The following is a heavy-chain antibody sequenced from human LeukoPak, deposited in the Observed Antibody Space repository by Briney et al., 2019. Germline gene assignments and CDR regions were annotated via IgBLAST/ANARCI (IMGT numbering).Heavy chain of an antibody. CDR3: ASLRVSGGYYCYYMDV. J-gene: IGHJ6*03. CDR2: INHSGST. CDR1: GGSFSGYY. Sequence: SETLSLTCAVYGGSFSGYYWSWIRQPPGKGLEWIGEINHSGSTNYNPSLKSRVTISVDTSKNQFSLKLSSVTAADTAVYYCASLRVSGGYYCYYMDVWGKGTTVTVSS. D-gene: IGHD3-10*01. V-gene: IGHV4-34*01.